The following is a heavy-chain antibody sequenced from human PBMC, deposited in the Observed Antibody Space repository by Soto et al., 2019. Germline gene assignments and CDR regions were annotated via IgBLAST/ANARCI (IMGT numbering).Heavy chain of an antibody. CDR3: ARLGKVGGGYYFGFDY. D-gene: IGHD3-22*01. CDR1: GGSISSSSYY. V-gene: IGHV4-39*01. CDR2: IYYSGST. J-gene: IGHJ4*02. Sequence: SETLSLTCTVSGGSISSSSYYWGWIRQPPGKGLEWIGSIYYSGSTYYNPSLKSRVTISVDTSKNQFSLKLSSVTAADTAVYYCARLGKVGGGYYFGFDYWGQGTLVT.